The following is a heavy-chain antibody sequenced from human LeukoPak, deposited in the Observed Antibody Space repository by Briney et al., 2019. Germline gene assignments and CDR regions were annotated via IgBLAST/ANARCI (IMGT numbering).Heavy chain of an antibody. Sequence: SETLSLTCAVYGGSFSGYYWSWIRQPPGKGLEWIGEINHSGSTNYNPSLKSRVTISVDTSKNQFSLKLSSVTAADTAVYYCARANGYYYMDVWGKGTTVTVSS. CDR3: ARANGYYYMDV. D-gene: IGHD1-1*01. V-gene: IGHV4-34*01. CDR2: INHSGST. J-gene: IGHJ6*03. CDR1: GGSFSGYY.